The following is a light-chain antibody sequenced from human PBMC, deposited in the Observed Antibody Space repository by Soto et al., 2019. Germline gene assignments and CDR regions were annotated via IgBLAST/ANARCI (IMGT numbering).Light chain of an antibody. V-gene: IGLV7-46*01. J-gene: IGLJ1*01. Sequence: QAVVTQEPSLTVSPGGTVTLTCGSSTGAVTSGHFPYWFQQKSGQAPRILIYNTVDKHSWTPARFSGSLLGDKAALTLSGAQPEDEADYYCLIYYGGVRVFGPGTKLTVL. CDR1: TGAVTSGHF. CDR2: NTV. CDR3: LIYYGGVRV.